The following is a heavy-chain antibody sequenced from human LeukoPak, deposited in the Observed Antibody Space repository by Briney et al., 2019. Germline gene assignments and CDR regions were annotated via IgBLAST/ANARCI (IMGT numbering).Heavy chain of an antibody. D-gene: IGHD3-22*01. V-gene: IGHV1-46*01. Sequence: ASVKVSCKASGYTFTSYYMHWARQAPGQGLEWMGIINPSGGSTSYAQKFQGRVTMTRDTSTSTVYMELSSLRSEDTAVYYCASDLGVTMIVAEGAFDIWGQGTMVTVSS. CDR3: ASDLGVTMIVAEGAFDI. J-gene: IGHJ3*02. CDR1: GYTFTSYY. CDR2: INPSGGST.